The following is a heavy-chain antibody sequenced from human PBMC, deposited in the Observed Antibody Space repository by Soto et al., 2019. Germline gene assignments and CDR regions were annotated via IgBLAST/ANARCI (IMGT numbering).Heavy chain of an antibody. CDR1: GYSFTSYW. CDR3: ASLSAYYYDSSGYYSYYFDY. J-gene: IGHJ4*02. V-gene: IGHV5-51*01. CDR2: IYPGDSDT. Sequence: GESLKISCKGSGYSFTSYWIGWVRQMPGKGLEWMGIIYPGDSDTRYSPSFQGQVTISADKSISTAYLQWSSLKASDTAMYYCASLSAYYYDSSGYYSYYFDYWGQGTLVTVSS. D-gene: IGHD3-22*01.